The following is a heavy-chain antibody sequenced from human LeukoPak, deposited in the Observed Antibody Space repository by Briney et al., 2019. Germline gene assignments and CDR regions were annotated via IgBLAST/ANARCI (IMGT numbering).Heavy chain of an antibody. Sequence: PSETLSLTCTVSGGSISSGSYYWSWIRQPAGKGLEWIGRIYTSGSTNYNPSLKSRVTISVDTSKNQFSLKLSSVTAADTAVYYGARYRSLGGIFGVVKGGNWFDPWGQGTLVTVSS. CDR2: IYTSGST. CDR1: GGSISSGSYY. CDR3: ARYRSLGGIFGVVKGGNWFDP. D-gene: IGHD3-3*01. V-gene: IGHV4-61*02. J-gene: IGHJ5*02.